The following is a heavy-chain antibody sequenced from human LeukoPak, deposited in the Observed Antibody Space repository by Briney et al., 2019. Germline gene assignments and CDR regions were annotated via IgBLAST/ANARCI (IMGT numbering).Heavy chain of an antibody. CDR1: GYTLSDYY. CDR3: ARGVLRELRGFDY. J-gene: IGHJ4*02. V-gene: IGHV1-2*02. Sequence: ASVEVSSKTSGYTLSDYYMHWVRQAPGQGLEWMGWINPNSGATTYAENFQGRVIMTRDTSISTAYMELTSLRSDDTALYYCARGVLRELRGFDYWGQGTLVTVSS. CDR2: INPNSGAT. D-gene: IGHD1-7*01.